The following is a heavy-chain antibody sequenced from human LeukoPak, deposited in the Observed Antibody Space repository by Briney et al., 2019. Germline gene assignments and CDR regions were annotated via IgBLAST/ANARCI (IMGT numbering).Heavy chain of an antibody. CDR3: ARGRRIVVVLGTTRTHRDYYMDV. J-gene: IGHJ6*03. CDR2: TYHSGST. Sequence: PSETLSLTCAVYGGSFSGHYWSWIRQSPGKGLEWIGKTYHSGSTNHNPSLKSRVTISLDTSKNQFSLKLSSVTAADTAVYYCARGRRIVVVLGTTRTHRDYYMDVWGKGTTVTISS. V-gene: IGHV4-34*01. CDR1: GGSFSGHY. D-gene: IGHD2-15*01.